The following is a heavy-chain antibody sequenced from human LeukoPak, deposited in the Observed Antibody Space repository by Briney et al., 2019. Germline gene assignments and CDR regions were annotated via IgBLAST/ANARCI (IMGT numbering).Heavy chain of an antibody. D-gene: IGHD4-17*01. CDR1: GGSISSGGYY. Sequence: PSETLSLTCTVSGGSISSGGYYWSWIRQHPGKGLEWIGYIYYSGSTYYNPSLKSRVTISVDTSKNQFSLKLSSVTAADTAVYYCAREIRVRYGALYYCYGMDVWGQGTTATVSS. J-gene: IGHJ6*02. CDR2: IYYSGST. V-gene: IGHV4-31*03. CDR3: AREIRVRYGALYYCYGMDV.